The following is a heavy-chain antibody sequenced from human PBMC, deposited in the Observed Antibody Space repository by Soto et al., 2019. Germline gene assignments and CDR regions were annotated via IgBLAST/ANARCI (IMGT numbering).Heavy chain of an antibody. J-gene: IGHJ6*03. V-gene: IGHV5-51*01. CDR3: ARQTSTPTSRAYYMDV. Sequence: GESLKISCKGSGYSFTSYWIGWVRQMPGKGLEWMGIIYPGDSDTRYSPSFQGQVTISADKSISTAYLQWSSLKASDTAMYYYARQTSTPTSRAYYMDVWGKGTTVTVSS. CDR1: GYSFTSYW. D-gene: IGHD2-2*01. CDR2: IYPGDSDT.